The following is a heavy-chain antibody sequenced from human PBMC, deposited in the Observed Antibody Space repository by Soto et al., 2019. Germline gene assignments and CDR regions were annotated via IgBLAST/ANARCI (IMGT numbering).Heavy chain of an antibody. CDR1: GGSISSSSSY. CDR2: MSYSGST. CDR3: ARLEGLATISYYFDF. V-gene: IGHV4-39*02. Sequence: PSETLSLTCTVSGGSISSSSSYWGWIRQPPGKGLEWIGSMSYSGSTYHNPSLKSRVTLSVDTTQNHFSLKLSSVTAADSAVYFCARLEGLATISYYFDFWGPGALVTVSS. D-gene: IGHD3-9*01. J-gene: IGHJ4*02.